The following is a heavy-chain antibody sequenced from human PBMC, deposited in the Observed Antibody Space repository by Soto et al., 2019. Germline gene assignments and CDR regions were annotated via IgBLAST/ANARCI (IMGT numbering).Heavy chain of an antibody. CDR3: ARTYSSSSEYFQH. CDR1: GYTFTGYY. CDR2: INPNSGGT. V-gene: IGHV1-2*04. D-gene: IGHD6-13*01. Sequence: ASVKVSCKASGYTFTGYYMHWVRQAPGQGLEWMGWINPNSGGTNYAQKFQGWVTMTRDTSISTAYMELSRLRSDDTAVYYCARTYSSSSEYFQHWGQGTLVTVSS. J-gene: IGHJ1*01.